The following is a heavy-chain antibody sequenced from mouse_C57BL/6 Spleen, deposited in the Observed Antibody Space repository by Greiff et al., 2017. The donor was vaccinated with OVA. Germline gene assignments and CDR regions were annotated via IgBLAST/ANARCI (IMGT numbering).Heavy chain of an antibody. CDR2: IRNKANGYTT. CDR1: GFTFTDYY. D-gene: IGHD3-1*01. V-gene: IGHV7-3*01. CDR3: ARYSRLGLRTPYYFDY. Sequence: EVQGVESGGGLVQPGGSLSLSCAASGFTFTDYYMSWVRQPPGKALEWLGFIRNKANGYTTEYSASVKGRFTISRDNSQSILYLQMNALRAEDSATYYCARYSRLGLRTPYYFDYWGQGTTLTVSS. J-gene: IGHJ2*01.